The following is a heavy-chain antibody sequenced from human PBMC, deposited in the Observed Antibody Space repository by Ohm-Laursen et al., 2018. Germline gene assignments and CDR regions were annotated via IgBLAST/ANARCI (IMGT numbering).Heavy chain of an antibody. D-gene: IGHD3-9*01. Sequence: SLRLSCTASGFTFSRYWMHWVRQAPGKGLVWVSHTNSDGTSTNYADSVKGRFTISRDNAKNTLYLQMNSLRAEDTAVYYCARLGHDILTGYYWGFDYWGQGTLVTVSS. J-gene: IGHJ4*02. CDR1: GFTFSRYW. CDR3: ARLGHDILTGYYWGFDY. CDR2: TNSDGTST. V-gene: IGHV3-74*01.